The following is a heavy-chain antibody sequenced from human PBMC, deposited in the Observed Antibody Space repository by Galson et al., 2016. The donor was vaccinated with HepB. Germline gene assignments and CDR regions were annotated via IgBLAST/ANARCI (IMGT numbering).Heavy chain of an antibody. CDR3: ARDRGADKAFDI. D-gene: IGHD4/OR15-4a*01. CDR1: GFTFSSSW. J-gene: IGHJ3*02. V-gene: IGHV3-74*01. CDR2: INRDGSGT. Sequence: SLRLSCAASGFTFSSSWMHWVRQAPGKGLVWVSRINRDGSGTTYADSVKGRFTISRDNAKNTLYLQMNSLRAEDTAVYYCARDRGADKAFDIWGQGTMVTVSS.